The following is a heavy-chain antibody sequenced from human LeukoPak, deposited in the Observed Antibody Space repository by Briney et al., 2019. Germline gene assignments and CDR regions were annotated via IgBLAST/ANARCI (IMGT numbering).Heavy chain of an antibody. CDR3: ARLVREVTNFES. J-gene: IGHJ4*02. D-gene: IGHD3-10*01. Sequence: GGSLGLSCAASGFTFSSYWMSWVRQAPGKGLEWVANIKQGGSKKYYADSVKGRFTISRDDAKNSLYLQMNSLTAEDTAVYYCARLVREVTNFESWGQGTLVTVSS. CDR2: IKQGGSKK. CDR1: GFTFSSYW. V-gene: IGHV3-7*01.